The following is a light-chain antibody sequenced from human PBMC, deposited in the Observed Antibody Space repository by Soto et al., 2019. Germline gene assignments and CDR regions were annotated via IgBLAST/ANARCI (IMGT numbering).Light chain of an antibody. Sequence: DIQMTQSPSSLSASVGDRVTITCRASQGINNYLAWYQQKPGKVPKLLIYAPSTLQSGVPSRFSSSVSGTDFTLTISSLQPEDFATYYCQKYNSAPWTFGQGTKVDIK. J-gene: IGKJ1*01. CDR2: APS. CDR3: QKYNSAPWT. V-gene: IGKV1-27*01. CDR1: QGINNY.